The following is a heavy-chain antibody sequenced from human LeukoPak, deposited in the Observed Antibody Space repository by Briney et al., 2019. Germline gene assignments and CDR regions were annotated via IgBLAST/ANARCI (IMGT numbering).Heavy chain of an antibody. Sequence: PSETLSPTCTVSGGSISSYYWSWIRQPPGKGLEWIGYIYYSGSTNYNPSLKSRVTISVDTSKNQFSLKLSSVTAADTAVYYCARVGTTVTTFSGNMEWFDPWGQGTLVTVSS. D-gene: IGHD4-17*01. CDR1: GGSISSYY. V-gene: IGHV4-59*01. CDR3: ARVGTTVTTFSGNMEWFDP. J-gene: IGHJ5*02. CDR2: IYYSGST.